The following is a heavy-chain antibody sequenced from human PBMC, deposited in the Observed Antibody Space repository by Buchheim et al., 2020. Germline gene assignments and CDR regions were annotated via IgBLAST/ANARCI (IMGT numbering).Heavy chain of an antibody. CDR2: ISYDGSNK. CDR1: GFTFSSYA. D-gene: IGHD1-1*01. V-gene: IGHV3-30*04. CDR3: ARAGESYNFDY. Sequence: QVQLVESGGGVVQPGRSLRLSCAASGFTFSSYAMHWVRQAPGKGLEWVAVISYDGSNKYYADSVKGRFTISRDNSKNTQYPQMNSLRAEDTAVYYCARAGESYNFDYWGQGTL. J-gene: IGHJ4*02.